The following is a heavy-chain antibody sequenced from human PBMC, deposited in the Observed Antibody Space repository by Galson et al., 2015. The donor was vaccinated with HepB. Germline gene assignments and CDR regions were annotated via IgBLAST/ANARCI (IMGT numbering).Heavy chain of an antibody. CDR2: ISQDGTEK. CDR3: ARYSNSRSAFDI. V-gene: IGHV3-7*01. D-gene: IGHD6-13*01. CDR1: GFSFSSYW. J-gene: IGHJ3*02. Sequence: SLRLSCAVSGFSFSSYWMNWVRQAPGKGLEWVASISQDGTEKYYVDSVKGRFTISRDYAKNSLHLQMNSLRAEDTAVYYCARYSNSRSAFDIWGQGTMVTVSS.